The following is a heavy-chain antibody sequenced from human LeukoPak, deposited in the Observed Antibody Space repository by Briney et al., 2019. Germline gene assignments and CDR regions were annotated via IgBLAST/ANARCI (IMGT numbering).Heavy chain of an antibody. D-gene: IGHD3-16*01. CDR1: GFTFSSYW. Sequence: GGSLRLSCAASGFTFSSYWMHWVRQDPGKGLVWVSRINNDGSSTSYADSVKGRFTISRDNAKNTLYLQMNSLRVEDTAVYYCRTDRWGAPFDSWGQGTLVTVSS. CDR2: INNDGSST. V-gene: IGHV3-74*01. CDR3: RTDRWGAPFDS. J-gene: IGHJ4*02.